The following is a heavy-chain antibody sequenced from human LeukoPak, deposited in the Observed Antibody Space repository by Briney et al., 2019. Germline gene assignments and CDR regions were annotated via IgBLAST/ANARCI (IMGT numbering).Heavy chain of an antibody. CDR1: GYTFTNYY. J-gene: IGHJ5*02. V-gene: IGHV1-46*01. Sequence: ASVKVSCKASGYTFTNYYMHWVRQAPGQGLEWMGIINPSGGSTSYAQKFQGRVTMTRDTSTSTVYMELSSLRSEDTAVYYCARGGYIVTTIRRQGYNWFDPWGLGTLVTVSS. D-gene: IGHD5-12*01. CDR3: ARGGYIVTTIRRQGYNWFDP. CDR2: INPSGGST.